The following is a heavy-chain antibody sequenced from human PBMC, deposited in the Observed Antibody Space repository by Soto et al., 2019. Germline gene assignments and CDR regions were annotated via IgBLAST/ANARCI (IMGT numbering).Heavy chain of an antibody. CDR1: GDTFSSQY. D-gene: IGHD3-3*01. J-gene: IGHJ5*02. CDR3: VGGADLEGRYNGFDP. CDR2: INPSRATT. V-gene: IGHV1-46*01. Sequence: QVQLVQSGAEVKKPGASMKVSCKSFGDTFSSQYIHWVRQAPGQGLEWVGLINPSRATTTISQKFQGSVTRASDTSTRTVYMELSSLRSDDTAIYFCVGGADLEGRYNGFDPWGQGTLVTVSS.